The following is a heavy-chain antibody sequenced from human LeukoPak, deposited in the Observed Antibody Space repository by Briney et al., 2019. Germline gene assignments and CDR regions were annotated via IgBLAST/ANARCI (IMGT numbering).Heavy chain of an antibody. Sequence: GALRLSCAASGFTFSGSAMHWVRQASGKGLEWVGRIRSKANSYATAYAASVKGRFTISRDDSKNTAYLQMNSLKTEDTAVYYCTRGDSSGYYYEGFDYWGQGTLVTVSS. CDR2: IRSKANSYAT. D-gene: IGHD3-22*01. CDR3: TRGDSSGYYYEGFDY. CDR1: GFTFSGSA. J-gene: IGHJ4*02. V-gene: IGHV3-73*01.